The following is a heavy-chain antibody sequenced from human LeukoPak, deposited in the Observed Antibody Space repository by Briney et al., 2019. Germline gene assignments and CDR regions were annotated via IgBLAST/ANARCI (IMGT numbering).Heavy chain of an antibody. Sequence: SQTLSLTCTVSGYSISGGYYWGWIRQPPGKGLEWIGTIYHGGSTYYNPSLESRVTISLDTSKNHFSLNLTSVTAADTAMYYCARVAERTWLPYDAAFDIWGLGTMVTVSS. V-gene: IGHV4-38-2*02. CDR3: ARVAERTWLPYDAAFDI. CDR2: IYHGGST. D-gene: IGHD3-9*01. CDR1: GYSISGGYY. J-gene: IGHJ3*02.